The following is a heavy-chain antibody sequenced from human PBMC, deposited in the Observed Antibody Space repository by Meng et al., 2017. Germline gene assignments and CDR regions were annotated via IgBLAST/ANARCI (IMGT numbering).Heavy chain of an antibody. Sequence: QVPLQESGPGLVKPSETLFLTCTVSGGFISSGGYFWGWIRQHPGKGLEWIGYMYPSGSTHYNPSQESRVTISIDTSKNQLSLELSSVTAADTAVYYCARDVTGHYYFDYWGQGTLVTVSS. D-gene: IGHD2-21*02. V-gene: IGHV4-31*03. J-gene: IGHJ4*02. CDR2: MYPSGST. CDR1: GGFISSGGYF. CDR3: ARDVTGHYYFDY.